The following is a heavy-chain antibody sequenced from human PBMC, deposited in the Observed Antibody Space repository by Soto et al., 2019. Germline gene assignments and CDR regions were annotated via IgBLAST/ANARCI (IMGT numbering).Heavy chain of an antibody. CDR3: ARGGYYHPFDY. J-gene: IGHJ4*02. CDR2: IWYDGSNK. V-gene: IGHV3-33*01. Sequence: QVQLVESGGGVVQPGRSLRLSCAASGFTFSSYGMHWVRQAPGKGLEWVAVIWYDGSNKYYADSVKGRFTISRDNSKNTLYLQMNSLSAEDTAGCYCARGGYYHPFDYWGQGTLVTVSS. D-gene: IGHD1-26*01. CDR1: GFTFSSYG.